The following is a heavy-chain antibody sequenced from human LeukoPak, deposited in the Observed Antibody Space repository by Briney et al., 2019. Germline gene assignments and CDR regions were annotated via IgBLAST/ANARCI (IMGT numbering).Heavy chain of an antibody. CDR1: GFTFSNHA. V-gene: IGHV3-23*01. D-gene: IGHD3-9*01. CDR3: AKDLIPSYDILTGYGY. J-gene: IGHJ4*02. Sequence: GGSLRLSCAASGFTFSNHAMSWVRQAPGRGLEWVSAISGSSGLTYYADSVKGRFTISRDNSKNTLYLQMNSLRAEDTAVYYCAKDLIPSYDILTGYGYWGQGTLVTVSS. CDR2: ISGSSGLT.